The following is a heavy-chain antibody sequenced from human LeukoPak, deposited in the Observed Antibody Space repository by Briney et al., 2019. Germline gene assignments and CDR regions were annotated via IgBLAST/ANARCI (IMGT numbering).Heavy chain of an antibody. CDR1: GGSISSSSYY. Sequence: PSETLSLTCTVSGGSISSSSYYWGWIRQPPGKGLEWIGSIYYSGSTYYNPSLKSRVTISVDTSKNQFSLKLSSVTAADTAEYYCARDDIVVVPAAMGDAFDIWGQGTMVTVSS. CDR2: IYYSGST. CDR3: ARDDIVVVPAAMGDAFDI. J-gene: IGHJ3*02. D-gene: IGHD2-2*01. V-gene: IGHV4-39*02.